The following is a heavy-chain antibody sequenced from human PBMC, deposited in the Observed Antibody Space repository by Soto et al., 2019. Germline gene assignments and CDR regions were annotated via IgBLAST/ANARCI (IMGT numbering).Heavy chain of an antibody. J-gene: IGHJ6*02. Sequence: ASVKVSCKASGGTFSSYAISWVRQAPGQGLEWMGGIIPIFGTANYAQKFQGRVTITADKSTSTAYMELSSLRSEDTAVYYCARRVVVPAAIEGAYYYYGMDVWGQGTTVTAP. CDR1: GGTFSSYA. V-gene: IGHV1-69*06. D-gene: IGHD2-2*01. CDR2: IIPIFGTA. CDR3: ARRVVVPAAIEGAYYYYGMDV.